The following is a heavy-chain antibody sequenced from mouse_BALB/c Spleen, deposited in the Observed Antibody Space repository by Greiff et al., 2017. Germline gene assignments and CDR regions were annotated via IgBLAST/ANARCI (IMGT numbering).Heavy chain of an antibody. Sequence: QVQLQQSGPSLVQPSQSLSITCTVSGFSLTSYGVHWVRQSPGKGLEWLGVIWRGGSTDYNAAFMSRLSITKDNSKSQVFFKMNSLQADDTAIYYCAKRHYRYDVDAMDYWGQGTSVTVSS. CDR1: GFSLTSYG. J-gene: IGHJ4*01. V-gene: IGHV2-5-1*01. D-gene: IGHD2-14*01. CDR3: AKRHYRYDVDAMDY. CDR2: IWRGGST.